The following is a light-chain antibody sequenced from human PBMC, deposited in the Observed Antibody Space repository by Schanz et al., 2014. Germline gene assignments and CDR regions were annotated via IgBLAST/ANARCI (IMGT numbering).Light chain of an antibody. CDR2: DVS. CDR1: SSDVGGYNY. V-gene: IGLV2-11*01. CDR3: AVWDDSLNGYV. J-gene: IGLJ1*01. Sequence: QSVLTQPRSVSGSPGQSVTISCTGTSSDVGGYNYVSWYQQHPGKAPKLMIYDVSKRPSGVPDRFSGSKSGTSASLAISGLQSEDEADYYCAVWDDSLNGYVFGTGTKLTVL.